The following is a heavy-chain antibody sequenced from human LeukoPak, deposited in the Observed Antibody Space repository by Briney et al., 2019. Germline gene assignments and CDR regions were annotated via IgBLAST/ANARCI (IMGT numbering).Heavy chain of an antibody. CDR1: GFTFSSYD. D-gene: IGHD2-15*01. Sequence: GGSLRLSCAASGFTFSSYDMHWVRQATGKGLEWVSTIGTAGDTSYSGSVKGRFTISRENAKNALYLQMNSLRAGDTAVYYCARATVGHDYWGQGTLVTVSS. V-gene: IGHV3-13*04. CDR3: ARATVGHDY. J-gene: IGHJ4*02. CDR2: IGTAGDT.